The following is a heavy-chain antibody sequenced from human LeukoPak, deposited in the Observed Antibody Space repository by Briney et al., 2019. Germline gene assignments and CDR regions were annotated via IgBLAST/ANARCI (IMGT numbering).Heavy chain of an antibody. D-gene: IGHD3-10*01. J-gene: IGHJ4*02. CDR1: GFRFSSFW. CDR3: ATSGWTSGSDS. CDR2: INEDGGEK. Sequence: GGSLRLSCAASGFRFSSFWMSWVRQAPGKGLEWVANINEDGGEKDYVDSVKGRFTISRDNAKNSLYLQMNSLRAEDTALYYCATSGWTSGSDSWGQGTLVTVSS. V-gene: IGHV3-7*01.